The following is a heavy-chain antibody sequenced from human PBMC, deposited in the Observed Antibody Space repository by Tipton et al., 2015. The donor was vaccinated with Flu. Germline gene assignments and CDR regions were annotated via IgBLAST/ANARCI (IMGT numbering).Heavy chain of an antibody. J-gene: IGHJ6*02. Sequence: LRLSCTVSGGSISSYYWSWIRQPPGKGLEWIGYIYYSGNTNYNPSLKSRVTISVDTSKNQFSLKLSSVTAADTAVYYCARELNYGMDVWGQGTTVTVSS. CDR3: ARELNYGMDV. V-gene: IGHV4-59*01. CDR2: IYYSGNT. CDR1: GGSISSYY.